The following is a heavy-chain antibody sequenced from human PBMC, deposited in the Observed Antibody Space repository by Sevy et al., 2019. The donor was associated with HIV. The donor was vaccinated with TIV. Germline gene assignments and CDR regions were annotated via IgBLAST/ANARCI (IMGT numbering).Heavy chain of an antibody. J-gene: IGHJ4*02. CDR1: GFTFADHA. D-gene: IGHD2-8*01. Sequence: GGSLRPSCAASGFTFADHAFHWVRQAPGKGLEWVAIISFDGRNKRLAESVKGRFTISRDDSKNTVYLQMTSLRPEDTAVYYCARDHCTDGACFRSGYFDYWGQRTLVTDSS. V-gene: IGHV3-30*04. CDR2: ISFDGRNK. CDR3: ARDHCTDGACFRSGYFDY.